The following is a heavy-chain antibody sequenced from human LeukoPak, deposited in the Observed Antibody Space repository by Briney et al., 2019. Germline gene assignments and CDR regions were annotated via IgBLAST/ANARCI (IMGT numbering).Heavy chain of an antibody. D-gene: IGHD3-22*01. CDR2: FDPEDGET. CDR3: ATAYTYYYDSSGKAADYFDY. V-gene: IGHV1-24*01. CDR1: GYALTELS. J-gene: IGHJ4*02. Sequence: ASVKVSCKVSGYALTELSKHWVRQAPGKGLEWMGGFDPEDGETIYAQKFQGRVTMTEDTSTDTAYMELSSLRSEDTAVYYCATAYTYYYDSSGKAADYFDYWGQGTLVTVSS.